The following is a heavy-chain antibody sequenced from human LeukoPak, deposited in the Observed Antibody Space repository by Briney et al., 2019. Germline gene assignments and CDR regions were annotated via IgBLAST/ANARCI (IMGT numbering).Heavy chain of an antibody. V-gene: IGHV3-7*01. CDR3: ARIGYRSSSFDY. Sequence: GGSLRLSCAASGFTFSSYGMHWVRQAPGKGLEWVANIKQDGSEKDYVDFMKGRFTISRDNAKNSVYLQVNSLRAEDTAVYHCARIGYRSSSFDYWGQGTLVTVSS. J-gene: IGHJ4*02. CDR1: GFTFSSYG. D-gene: IGHD6-13*01. CDR2: IKQDGSEK.